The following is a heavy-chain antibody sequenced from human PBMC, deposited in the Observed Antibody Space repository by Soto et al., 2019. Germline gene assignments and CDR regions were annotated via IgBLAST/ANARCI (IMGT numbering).Heavy chain of an antibody. CDR1: GFNFDDHA. V-gene: IGHV3-9*01. CDR3: TRDIFRTITTVDY. CDR2: ISANGGFD. J-gene: IGHJ4*02. Sequence: DVQLVESGGGLVEPGRSLRLSCVASGFNFDDHAMNWVRLAPGKGLEWVSGISANGGFDGYANSVKGRFTISRDNAKNSLFLQMTSLRREDTAVYYCTRDIFRTITTVDYWGQGTLVTVSS. D-gene: IGHD2-21*01.